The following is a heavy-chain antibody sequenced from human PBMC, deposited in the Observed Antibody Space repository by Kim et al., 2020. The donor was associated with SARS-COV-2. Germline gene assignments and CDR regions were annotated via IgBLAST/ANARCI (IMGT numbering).Heavy chain of an antibody. CDR2: IYPGDSDT. D-gene: IGHD6-13*01. CDR1: GYSFTSYW. CDR3: SRNVAAADDNWFDP. V-gene: IGHV5-51*01. Sequence: GESLKISCKGSGYSFTSYWIGWVRQMPGKGLEWMGIIYPGDSDTRYSPSFQGQVTITADKSISTAYLQWSRLKASDTAMYYCSRNVAAADDNWFDPWGQGTLVTVSS. J-gene: IGHJ5*02.